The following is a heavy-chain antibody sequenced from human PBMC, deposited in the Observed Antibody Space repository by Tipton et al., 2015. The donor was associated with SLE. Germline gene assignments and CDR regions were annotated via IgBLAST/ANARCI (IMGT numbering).Heavy chain of an antibody. CDR1: GGSVSSGSYY. D-gene: IGHD5-18*01. CDR2: IYYSGST. V-gene: IGHV4-61*01. Sequence: LRLSCTVSGGSVSSGSYYWSWIRQPPGKGLEWIGYIYYSGSTNYNPSLKSRVTISVDTSKNQFSLKLSSVTAADTAVYYCAASRYSYGFDYWGQGTLVTVSS. J-gene: IGHJ4*02. CDR3: AASRYSYGFDY.